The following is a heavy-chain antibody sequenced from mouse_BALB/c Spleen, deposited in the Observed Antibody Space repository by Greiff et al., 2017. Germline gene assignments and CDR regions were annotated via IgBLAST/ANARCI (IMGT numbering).Heavy chain of an antibody. D-gene: IGHD2-1*01. Sequence: EVKVVESGGGLVQPGGSRKLSCAASGFTFSSFGMHWVRQAPEKGLEWVAYISSGSSTIYYADTVKGRFTISRDNPKNTLFLQMTSLRSEDTAMYYCARGGGNYFYAMDYWGQGTSVTVSS. CDR3: ARGGGNYFYAMDY. CDR2: ISSGSSTI. J-gene: IGHJ4*01. V-gene: IGHV5-17*02. CDR1: GFTFSSFG.